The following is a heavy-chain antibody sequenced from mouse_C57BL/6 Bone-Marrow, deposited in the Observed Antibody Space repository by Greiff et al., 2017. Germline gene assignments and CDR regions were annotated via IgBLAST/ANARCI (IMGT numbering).Heavy chain of an antibody. CDR1: GYTFTDYN. V-gene: IGHV1-18*01. J-gene: IGHJ4*01. D-gene: IGHD1-1*01. CDR2: INPNNGGT. CDR3: AREANYGSSFYAMDY. Sequence: EVKLVESGPELVKPGASVKIPCKASGYTFTDYNMDWVKQSHGKSLEWIGDINPNNGGTIYNQKFKGKATLTVDKSSSTAYMELRSLTSEDTAVYYCAREANYGSSFYAMDYWGQGTSVTVSS.